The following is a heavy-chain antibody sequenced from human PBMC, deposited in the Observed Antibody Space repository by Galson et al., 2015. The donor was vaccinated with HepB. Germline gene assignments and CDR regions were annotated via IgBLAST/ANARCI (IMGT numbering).Heavy chain of an antibody. CDR2: ISYDGTNK. CDR3: ARVTADYFGLDV. CDR1: GFTFRSFA. V-gene: IGHV3-30-3*01. J-gene: IGHJ6*02. Sequence: SLRLSCAASGFTFRSFAMHWVRQAPGKALDGVALISYDGTNKYYADSVKGRFTISRDNSKNTLYLQLDSLRGEDTAVYYCARVTADYFGLDVWGQGTTVTVSS.